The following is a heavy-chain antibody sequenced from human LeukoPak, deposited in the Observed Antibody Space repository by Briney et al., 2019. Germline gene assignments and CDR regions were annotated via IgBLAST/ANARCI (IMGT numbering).Heavy chain of an antibody. J-gene: IGHJ5*02. V-gene: IGHV1-8*01. D-gene: IGHD3-9*01. Sequence: VASVKVSCKASGYTFTSNDINCVRQATGQGLEWMGWMNPNSGNTGYAQKFQGRVTMTRNTSISTAYMELSSLRSEDTAVYYCARVASLRYFDWLLHNWFDPWGQGTLVTVSS. CDR2: MNPNSGNT. CDR3: ARVASLRYFDWLLHNWFDP. CDR1: GYTFTSND.